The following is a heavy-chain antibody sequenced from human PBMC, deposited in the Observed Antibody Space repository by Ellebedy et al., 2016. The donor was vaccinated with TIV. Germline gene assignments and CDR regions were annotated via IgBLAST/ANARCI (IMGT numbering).Heavy chain of an antibody. J-gene: IGHJ6*02. CDR2: ISGSGGST. CDR1: GFTFSSYA. Sequence: GESLKISCAASGFTFSSYAMSWVRQAPGKGLEWVSAISGSGGSTYYADSVKGRFTISRDNAKSSLFLQMNSLRAKDTAVYYCARDGSSGWIEYYYYYGMDVWGQGTTVTVSS. V-gene: IGHV3-23*01. D-gene: IGHD3-10*01. CDR3: ARDGSSGWIEYYYYYGMDV.